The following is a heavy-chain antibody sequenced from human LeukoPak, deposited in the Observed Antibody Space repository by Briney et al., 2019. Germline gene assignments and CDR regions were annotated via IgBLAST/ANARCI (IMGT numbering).Heavy chain of an antibody. CDR2: ISSSSYI. J-gene: IGHJ4*02. CDR3: ARADWDTAMIDY. Sequence: GGSLRLSCTASGFTFSSYEMNWVRQAPGKGLEWVSYISSSSYIYYADSVKGRFTISRDNAKNSLYLQMNSLRAEDTAVYYCARADWDTAMIDYWGQGTLVTVSS. V-gene: IGHV3-21*05. D-gene: IGHD5-18*01. CDR1: GFTFSSYE.